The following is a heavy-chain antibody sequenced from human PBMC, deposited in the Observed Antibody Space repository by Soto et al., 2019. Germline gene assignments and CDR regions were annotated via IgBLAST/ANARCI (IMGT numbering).Heavy chain of an antibody. V-gene: IGHV3-23*01. CDR1: GFTFSSYA. D-gene: IGHD2-2*01. CDR3: AIDLGCSSTSCLFDY. CDR2: ISGSGGIT. J-gene: IGHJ4*02. Sequence: GGSLRLSCAASGFTFSSYAMSCVRQAPWKGLEWVSAISGSGGITYYADSVKGRLTISRDNSKNTLYLQMNSLRAEDTAVYYCAIDLGCSSTSCLFDYWGEGTRVTVSS.